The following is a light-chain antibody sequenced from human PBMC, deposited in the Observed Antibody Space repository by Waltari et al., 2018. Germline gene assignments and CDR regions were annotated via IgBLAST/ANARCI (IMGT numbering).Light chain of an antibody. CDR1: QSVSSY. V-gene: IGKV3-11*01. J-gene: IGKJ2*01. CDR2: DAS. CDR3: QQRSTRFT. Sequence: EIVLTQSPATLSLSPGERATLSCRASQSVSSYLAWYQQKPGQAPRLLIYDASNRATGIPARVSGSGSGTDFTLTISSLEPEDFAVYYCQQRSTRFTFGQGTKLEIK.